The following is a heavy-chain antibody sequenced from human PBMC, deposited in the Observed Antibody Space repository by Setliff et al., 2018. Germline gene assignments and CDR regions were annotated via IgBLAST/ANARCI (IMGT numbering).Heavy chain of an antibody. CDR2: TSYSGTT. CDR3: ARGSYYDSSGYSPDFFDY. V-gene: IGHV4-39*01. CDR1: GGSISIRGYF. D-gene: IGHD3-22*01. J-gene: IGHJ4*02. Sequence: LSLTCTVSGGSISIRGYFWGWIRQPPGKGLEWIGSTSYSGTTYSNSSLKSRLSISVDTSKNQFSLRLTSVTAADTAVYYCARGSYYDSSGYSPDFFDYWGQGTLVTVSS.